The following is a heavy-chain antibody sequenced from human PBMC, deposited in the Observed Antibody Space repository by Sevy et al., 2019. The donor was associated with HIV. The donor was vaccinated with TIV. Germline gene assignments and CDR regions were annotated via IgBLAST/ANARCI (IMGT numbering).Heavy chain of an antibody. J-gene: IGHJ4*02. CDR1: GFSFSSYE. Sequence: GGSLRLSCAASGFSFSSYEMNWVRQAPGKGLEWLSYISNSGSSVYYSDSVRGRFTISRDNARNSLYLQMNSLRAEETAVYYCARDLPPSATTVAHFDCWGQGTLVTVSS. CDR2: ISNSGSSV. CDR3: ARDLPPSATTVAHFDC. V-gene: IGHV3-48*03. D-gene: IGHD4-17*01.